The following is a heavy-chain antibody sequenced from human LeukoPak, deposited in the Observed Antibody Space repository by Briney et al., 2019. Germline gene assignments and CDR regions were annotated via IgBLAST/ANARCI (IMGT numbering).Heavy chain of an antibody. CDR3: ARDRGGGEYYFDY. V-gene: IGHV4-59*01. CDR2: VYYSGST. Sequence: PSETLSLACTVSGGSISSYYWSWIRQPPGKGLEWIGYVYYSGSTNYNPSLKSRVTISLDTSKNQFSLKLSSVTAADTAVYYCARDRGGGEYYFDYWGQGTLVTVSS. J-gene: IGHJ4*02. D-gene: IGHD4-23*01. CDR1: GGSISSYY.